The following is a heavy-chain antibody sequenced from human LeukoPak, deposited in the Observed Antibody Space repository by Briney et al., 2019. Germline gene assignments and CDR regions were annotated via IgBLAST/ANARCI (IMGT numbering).Heavy chain of an antibody. CDR2: ISTSSNYI. D-gene: IGHD6-13*01. CDR1: GFTFSTYN. Sequence: PGGSLRLSCAASGFTFSTYNMNWVRQAPGKGLEWVSSISTSSNYISYADSVKGRFTISRDNAKNSLYLQMNSLRAEDTAVYYCARDPLSSSWLDYWGQGTLITVSS. V-gene: IGHV3-21*01. CDR3: ARDPLSSSWLDY. J-gene: IGHJ4*02.